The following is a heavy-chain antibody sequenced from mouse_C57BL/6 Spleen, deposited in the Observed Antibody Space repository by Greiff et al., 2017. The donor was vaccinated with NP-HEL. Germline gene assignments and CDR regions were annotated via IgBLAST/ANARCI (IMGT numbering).Heavy chain of an antibody. V-gene: IGHV5-4*01. CDR1: GFTFSSYA. Sequence: EVQVVESGGGLVKPGGSLKLSCAASGFTFSSYAMSWVRQTPEKRLEWVATISDGGSYTYYPDNVKGRFTISRDNAKNNLYLQMSHLKSEDTAMYYCARDGGFYGSSFLHFDYWGQGTTLTVSS. J-gene: IGHJ2*01. CDR2: ISDGGSYT. CDR3: ARDGGFYGSSFLHFDY. D-gene: IGHD1-1*01.